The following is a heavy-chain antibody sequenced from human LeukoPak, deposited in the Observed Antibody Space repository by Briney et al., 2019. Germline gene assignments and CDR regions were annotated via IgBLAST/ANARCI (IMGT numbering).Heavy chain of an antibody. V-gene: IGHV3-23*01. CDR1: GITLSNYG. J-gene: IGHJ4*02. D-gene: IGHD2/OR15-2a*01. CDR3: AKRGVVIRVILVGFHKEAYYFDS. CDR2: ISVSGGRT. Sequence: VGSLRLSCAVSGITLSNYGMSWVRQAPGKGLEWGAGISVSGGRTNYADSVKGRFTISRDNPKNTLILQMNSLRPEDTAVYFYAKRGVVIRVILVGFHKEAYYFDSWGQGALVTVSS.